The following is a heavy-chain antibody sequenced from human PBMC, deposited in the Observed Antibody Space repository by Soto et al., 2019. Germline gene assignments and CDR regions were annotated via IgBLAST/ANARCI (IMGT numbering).Heavy chain of an antibody. CDR2: IYYSGST. CDR3: ARANFYSGYVLDY. CDR1: GGSISSYY. D-gene: IGHD5-12*01. J-gene: IGHJ4*02. V-gene: IGHV4-59*01. Sequence: SETLSLTCTVSGGSISSYYWSWIRQPPGKGLEWIGYIYYSGSTNYNPSLKSRVTISVDTSKNQFSLKLSSVTAADTAVYYCARANFYSGYVLDYWGQGTLVTVSS.